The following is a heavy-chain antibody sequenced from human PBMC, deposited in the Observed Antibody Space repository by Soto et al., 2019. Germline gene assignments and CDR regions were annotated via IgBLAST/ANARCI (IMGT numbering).Heavy chain of an antibody. J-gene: IGHJ4*02. CDR1: GGSISSYY. CDR3: ARGRYDFWSGYCPFDY. D-gene: IGHD3-3*01. Sequence: SETLSLSCTVSGGSISSYYWSWIRQPPGKGLEWIGYIYCSGSTNYNPSLKSRVTISVDTSKNQFSLKLSSVTAADTAVYYSARGRYDFWSGYCPFDYWGQGTLVTVS. V-gene: IGHV4-59*01. CDR2: IYCSGST.